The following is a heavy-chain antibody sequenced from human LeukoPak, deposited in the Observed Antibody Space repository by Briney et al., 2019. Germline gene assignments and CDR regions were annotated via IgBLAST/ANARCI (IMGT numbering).Heavy chain of an antibody. V-gene: IGHV1-8*01. CDR3: ARGRRYSSSWGDNWFDP. CDR2: MNPNSGNT. CDR1: GYTFTSYG. D-gene: IGHD6-13*01. Sequence: GASVKVSCKASGYTFTSYGINWVRQATGQGLEWMGWMNPNSGNTGYAQKFQGRVTMTRNTSISTAYMELSSLRSEDTAVYYCARGRRYSSSWGDNWFDPWGQGTLVTVSS. J-gene: IGHJ5*02.